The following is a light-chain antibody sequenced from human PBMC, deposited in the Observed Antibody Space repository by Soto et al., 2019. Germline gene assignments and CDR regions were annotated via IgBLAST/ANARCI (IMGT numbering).Light chain of an antibody. V-gene: IGKV1-5*03. CDR1: QSISSW. Sequence: DIQMTQYPSTLSASVGDRVTITCRSSQSISSWLAWYQQKPGKAPKLLIYKASSLESGVPSRFSGSGSGTEFTLTISSLQPEDFATYYCQQYNSYPTFGGGTKVEIK. CDR3: QQYNSYPT. CDR2: KAS. J-gene: IGKJ4*01.